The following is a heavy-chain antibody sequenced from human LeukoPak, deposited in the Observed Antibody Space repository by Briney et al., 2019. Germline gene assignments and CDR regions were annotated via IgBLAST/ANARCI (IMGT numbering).Heavy chain of an antibody. CDR3: ATGSNAFDI. J-gene: IGHJ3*02. CDR2: IYYSGTT. Sequence: SETLSLTCSVSGDSISIYYWSWIRQPPGKGLEWIGYIYYSGTTNYNPSLKSRVTISVDTSKNQFSLKLSSVTAADTAVFYCATGSNAFDIWGQGTMVTVSS. V-gene: IGHV4-59*01. CDR1: GDSISIYY.